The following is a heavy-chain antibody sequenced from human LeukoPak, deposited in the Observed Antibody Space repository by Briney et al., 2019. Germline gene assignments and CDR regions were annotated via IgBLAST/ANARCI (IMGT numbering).Heavy chain of an antibody. J-gene: IGHJ4*02. V-gene: IGHV1-2*02. CDR2: INPNSGGT. D-gene: IGHD1-26*01. CDR3: ARAGDYGGSYPSDN. CDR1: GYTFTGYY. Sequence: ASVKVPCKASGYTFTGYYMHWVRQAPGQGLEWMGWINPNSGGTNYAQKFQGRVAVTRDTSISTAYMELSRLRSDDSAVYYCARAGDYGGSYPSDNWGQGTLVTVSS.